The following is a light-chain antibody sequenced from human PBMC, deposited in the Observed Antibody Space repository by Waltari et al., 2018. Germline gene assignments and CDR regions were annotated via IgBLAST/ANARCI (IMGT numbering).Light chain of an antibody. CDR1: QNVRTY. CDR2: DAS. CDR3: QERSNWPGGA. Sequence: EIVLTQSPATLSLSPGERATLSCRASQNVRTYLAWFQHRPGQAPRLLIYDASNRATDVPARFTGSGSGTDSTLTINSLQPEDFALYYCQERSNWPGGAFGGGTKVEIK. J-gene: IGKJ4*01. V-gene: IGKV3-11*01.